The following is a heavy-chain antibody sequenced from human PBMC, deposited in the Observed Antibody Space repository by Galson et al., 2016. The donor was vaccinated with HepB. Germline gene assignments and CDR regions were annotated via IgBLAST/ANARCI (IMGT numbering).Heavy chain of an antibody. Sequence: TLSLTCTVSGGSISSSSDYWGWIRQPPGKGLERIGSIYYSGRTYNNPSLRSRVSISVDTSKNQFSLKLSSVTAADTGVYYCARHAPNEGSGWILYFDLWGRGTLVTVSS. CDR3: ARHAPNEGSGWILYFDL. D-gene: IGHD6-19*01. V-gene: IGHV4-39*01. CDR2: IYYSGRT. CDR1: GGSISSSSDY. J-gene: IGHJ2*01.